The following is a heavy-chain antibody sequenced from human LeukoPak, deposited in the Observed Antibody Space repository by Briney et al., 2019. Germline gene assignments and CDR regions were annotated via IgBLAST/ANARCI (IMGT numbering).Heavy chain of an antibody. V-gene: IGHV4-61*05. Sequence: SETLSLTCTVSGGSISSSSYYWGWIRQPPGKGLEWIGDVSYSGATNYSPSLKSRVTISVDTSKNQFSLKLSSVTTADTAVYYCARLIYDSGSYLFDYWGQGTLVTVSS. J-gene: IGHJ4*02. CDR3: ARLIYDSGSYLFDY. CDR2: VSYSGAT. CDR1: GGSISSSSYY. D-gene: IGHD3-10*01.